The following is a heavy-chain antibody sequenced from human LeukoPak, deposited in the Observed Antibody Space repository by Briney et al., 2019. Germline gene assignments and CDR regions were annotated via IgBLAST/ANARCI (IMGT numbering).Heavy chain of an antibody. CDR3: ARAAYNDFWSEYNYFGP. CDR1: GGTFSYTA. Sequence: SVKVSCKASGGTFSYTAISWVRQAPGQGLEWMGGIIPLFGTTNYAQKFQGRVTITKNDSTTTAYMELSNLRSDDTAMYYCARAAYNDFWSEYNYFGPWGQGSLVTVSS. D-gene: IGHD3-3*01. CDR2: IIPLFGTT. J-gene: IGHJ5*02. V-gene: IGHV1-69*05.